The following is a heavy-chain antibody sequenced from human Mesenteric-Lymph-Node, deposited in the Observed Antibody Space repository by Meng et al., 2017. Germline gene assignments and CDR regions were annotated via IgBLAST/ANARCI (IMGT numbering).Heavy chain of an antibody. CDR1: GGSIRSSSYY. CDR2: IFYSGNT. Sequence: QLQLQESGPGLVKPSETLSLICTVSGGSIRSSSYYWGWIRQPPGKGLEYIGSIFYSGNTYYNPSLKSRVTISIDTSENQFSLKLSSVTAADTAVYYCARRVFYGSANFDYWGQGTLVTVSS. J-gene: IGHJ4*02. V-gene: IGHV4-39*01. CDR3: ARRVFYGSANFDY. D-gene: IGHD3-10*01.